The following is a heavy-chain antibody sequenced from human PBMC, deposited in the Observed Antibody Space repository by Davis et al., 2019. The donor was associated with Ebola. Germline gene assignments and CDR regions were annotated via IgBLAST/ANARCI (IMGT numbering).Heavy chain of an antibody. Sequence: ASVKVSCKASGYTFTSYAMHWVRQAPGQRLEWMGWINAGNGNTKYSQKFQGRVTITRDTSASTAYMELSSLRSEDTAVYYCAREWLRPNWFDPWGQGTLVTVSS. CDR1: GYTFTSYA. CDR2: INAGNGNT. J-gene: IGHJ5*02. CDR3: AREWLRPNWFDP. D-gene: IGHD5-12*01. V-gene: IGHV1-3*01.